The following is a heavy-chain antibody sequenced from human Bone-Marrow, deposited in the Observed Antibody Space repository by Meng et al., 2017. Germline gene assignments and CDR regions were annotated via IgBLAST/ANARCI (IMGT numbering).Heavy chain of an antibody. CDR2: ISAYTGDT. J-gene: IGHJ4*02. Sequence: QVQLVQSGAEVKKPGASVKVSCNASGYTFTSYGIIWVRQAPGQGLEWMGWISAYTGDTKYAQNFQGRVTMTTDTSTDTAYMELRSLRSDDTAMYFCARDDDYGDYFPVWYWGQGTLVTVSS. V-gene: IGHV1-18*01. D-gene: IGHD4-17*01. CDR1: GYTFTSYG. CDR3: ARDDDYGDYFPVWY.